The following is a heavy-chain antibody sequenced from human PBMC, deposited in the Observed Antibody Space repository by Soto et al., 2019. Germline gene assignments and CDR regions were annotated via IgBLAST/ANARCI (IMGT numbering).Heavy chain of an antibody. V-gene: IGHV4-31*03. J-gene: IGHJ4*02. D-gene: IGHD4-17*01. CDR2: IYYSGTT. Sequence: QVQLQESGPGLVKPSQTLSLTCTVSGGSISSSNYYWSWIRQHPAKGLEWIGYIYYSGTTYYNPSLESRVTISLDTSNNPFSRKLTSVTAADTALYYCARDEGGYGTFDYWGQGTLVTVSS. CDR3: ARDEGGYGTFDY. CDR1: GGSISSSNYY.